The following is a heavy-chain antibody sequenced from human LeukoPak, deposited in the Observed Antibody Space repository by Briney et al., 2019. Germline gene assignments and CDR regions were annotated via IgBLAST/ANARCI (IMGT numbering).Heavy chain of an antibody. CDR1: GFTFDDYA. V-gene: IGHV3-9*01. D-gene: IGHD6-13*01. Sequence: PGGSLRLSCAASGFTFDDYAMRWVRQAPGKGLEWVSGISWNSGSIGYADSVKGRFTIPRDNAKNSLYLQMNSLRAEDTALYYCAKDKTPGYSSSWSAFDIWGQGTMVTVSS. CDR3: AKDKTPGYSSSWSAFDI. J-gene: IGHJ3*02. CDR2: ISWNSGSI.